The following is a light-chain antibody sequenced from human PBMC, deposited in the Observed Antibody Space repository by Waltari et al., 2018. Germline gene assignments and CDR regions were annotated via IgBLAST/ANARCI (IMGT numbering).Light chain of an antibody. CDR3: SSYTGRGTVI. V-gene: IGLV2-14*01. J-gene: IGLJ2*01. CDR1: NSEIGSYSY. Sequence: QSVLTQPASVSGSPGQPITISCTGTNSEIGSYSYVSWYQQYPGTAPKLIIYDLTERASGVATRVSGSKSGNTASLTISGLQADDEADYFCSSYTGRGTVIFGRGTMVTVL. CDR2: DLT.